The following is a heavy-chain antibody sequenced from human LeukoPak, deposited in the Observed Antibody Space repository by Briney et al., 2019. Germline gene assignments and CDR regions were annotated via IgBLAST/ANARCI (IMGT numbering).Heavy chain of an antibody. D-gene: IGHD4-17*01. J-gene: IGHJ4*02. Sequence: GGSLRLSCAASGFTFSDYALIWVRQAPGKGLEWISAIRGTGGTTYYADSVKGRCTISRDNSKNTLYLQMNSLRAEDTAVYYCAKVSSTVTADYWGQGTLVTVSS. CDR1: GFTFSDYA. V-gene: IGHV3-23*01. CDR3: AKVSSTVTADY. CDR2: IRGTGGTT.